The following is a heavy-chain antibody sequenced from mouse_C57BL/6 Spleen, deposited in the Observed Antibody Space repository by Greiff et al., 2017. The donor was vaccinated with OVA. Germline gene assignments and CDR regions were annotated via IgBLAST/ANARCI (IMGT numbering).Heavy chain of an antibody. D-gene: IGHD2-4*01. CDR2: ISYDGSN. CDR3: ARGGDYDGGSWFAY. Sequence: ESGPGLVKPSQSLSLTCSVTGYSITSGYYWNWIRQFPGNKLEWMSYISYDGSNNYNPSLKNRISITPDKSKNQFFLKLNSMTTEDTATYYCARGGDYDGGSWFAYWGQGTLVTVSA. J-gene: IGHJ3*01. V-gene: IGHV3-6*01. CDR1: GYSITSGYY.